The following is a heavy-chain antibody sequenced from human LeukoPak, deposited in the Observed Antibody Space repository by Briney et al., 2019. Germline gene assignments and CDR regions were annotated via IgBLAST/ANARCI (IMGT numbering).Heavy chain of an antibody. D-gene: IGHD2-21*02. V-gene: IGHV5-10-1*01. CDR3: ARRALPPAYCGGDCFDAFDI. CDR1: GYRFTSYW. J-gene: IGHJ3*02. Sequence: GESLKISCKGSGYRFTSYWISWVRQMPGKGLEWMGRIDPSDSYTNYSPSFQRHVTISADKSISTAYLQWSSLKASDTAMYYCARRALPPAYCGGDCFDAFDIWGQGTMVTVSS. CDR2: IDPSDSYT.